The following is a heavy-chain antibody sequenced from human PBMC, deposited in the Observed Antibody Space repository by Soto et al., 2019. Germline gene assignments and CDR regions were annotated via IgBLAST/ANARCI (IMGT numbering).Heavy chain of an antibody. D-gene: IGHD1-1*01. CDR3: ARERTGTTSMDV. CDR1: GYTFTSYD. V-gene: IGHV1-8*01. Sequence: QVQLVQSGAEVKKPGASVKVSCKASGYTFTSYDINWVRQATGQGLEWMGWINPNSGNTGDAQKFQGRVTMTRNTSISTAYMELSSLRSEDTAVYYCARERTGTTSMDVWGQGTTVTVSS. CDR2: INPNSGNT. J-gene: IGHJ6*02.